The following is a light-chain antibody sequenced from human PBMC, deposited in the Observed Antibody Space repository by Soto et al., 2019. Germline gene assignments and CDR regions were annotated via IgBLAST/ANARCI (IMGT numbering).Light chain of an antibody. Sequence: EIVMTQSSVVLSVSPGESAALSSRASQSVGRNFAWYQQRPGQAPRVLIYGTSTRATGVPARFSGSGSGTDFTLTISSLQSEDFAVYYCQQYNKWPYTFGQGTRLEIK. V-gene: IGKV3-15*01. CDR3: QQYNKWPYT. CDR2: GTS. CDR1: QSVGRN. J-gene: IGKJ2*01.